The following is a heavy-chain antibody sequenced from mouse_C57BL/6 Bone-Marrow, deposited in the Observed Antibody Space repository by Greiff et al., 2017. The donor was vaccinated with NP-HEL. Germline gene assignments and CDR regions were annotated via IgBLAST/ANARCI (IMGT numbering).Heavy chain of an antibody. J-gene: IGHJ3*01. CDR3: ARNWDGGFAY. CDR1: GYTFTSYW. V-gene: IGHV1-52*01. CDR2: IDPSDSET. D-gene: IGHD4-1*01. Sequence: VQLQESGAELVRPGSSVKLSCKASGYTFTSYWMHWVKQRPIQGLEWIGNIDPSDSETHYNQKFKDKATLTVDKSSSTAYMQLSSLTSEDSAVYYCARNWDGGFAYWGQGTLVTVSA.